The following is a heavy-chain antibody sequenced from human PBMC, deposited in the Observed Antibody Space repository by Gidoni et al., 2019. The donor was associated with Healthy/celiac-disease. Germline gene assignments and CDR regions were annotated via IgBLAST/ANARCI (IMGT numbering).Heavy chain of an antibody. CDR3: ARVVGYSGYAGYYYYGMDV. J-gene: IGHJ6*02. CDR2: IYSGGST. V-gene: IGHV3-66*01. D-gene: IGHD5-12*01. Sequence: EVQLVESGGGLVQPGGSLRLSCAASGFTVSSNYMSWVRQAPGKGLEWVSVIYSGGSTYYADSVKGRFTISRDNSKNTLYLQMNSLRAEDTAVYYCARVVGYSGYAGYYYYGMDVWGQGTTVTVSS. CDR1: GFTVSSNY.